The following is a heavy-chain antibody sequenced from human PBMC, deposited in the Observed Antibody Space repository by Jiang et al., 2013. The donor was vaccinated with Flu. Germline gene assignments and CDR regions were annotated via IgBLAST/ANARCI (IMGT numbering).Heavy chain of an antibody. Sequence: KPTQTLTLTCTFSGFSLSTSGVGVGWIRQPPGKALEWLALIYWDDDKRYSPSLKSRLTITKDTSKNQVVLTMTNMDPVDTATYYCARTPGLGSPFDYWGQGTLVTVSS. V-gene: IGHV2-5*02. J-gene: IGHJ4*02. CDR3: ARTPGLGSPFDY. CDR2: IYWDDDK. CDR1: GFSLSTSGVG. D-gene: IGHD1-26*01.